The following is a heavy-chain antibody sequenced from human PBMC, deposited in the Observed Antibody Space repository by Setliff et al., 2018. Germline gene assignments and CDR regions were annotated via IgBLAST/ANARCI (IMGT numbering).Heavy chain of an antibody. J-gene: IGHJ6*03. Sequence: SETLSLTCTVSGGSISVNNYYWGWLRQPPGKGLQWIGNVHKSGDTFDNPSLKSRVTISVDTAKNQFSLTLRSVAATDTAIYYCARLDYSNYYNYYIDVWGTGTTVTVSS. D-gene: IGHD4-4*01. CDR2: VHKSGDT. CDR3: ARLDYSNYYNYYIDV. V-gene: IGHV4-39*01. CDR1: GGSISVNNYY.